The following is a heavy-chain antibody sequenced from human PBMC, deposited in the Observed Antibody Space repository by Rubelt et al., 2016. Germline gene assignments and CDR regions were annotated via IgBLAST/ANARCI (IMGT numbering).Heavy chain of an antibody. CDR1: GGTFRSYA. Sequence: QVQLVQSGAEVKKPESSVMVSCKASGGTFRSYAISWVRQAPGQGLEWMGGIIPIFGTATYAQKFQGRVPIIADESTSTSYMELSSLRSEDTAVYYCARPLPGYYYGMDVWGQGTTVTVSS. V-gene: IGHV1-69*01. CDR3: ARPLPGYYYGMDV. CDR2: IIPIFGTA. J-gene: IGHJ6*02.